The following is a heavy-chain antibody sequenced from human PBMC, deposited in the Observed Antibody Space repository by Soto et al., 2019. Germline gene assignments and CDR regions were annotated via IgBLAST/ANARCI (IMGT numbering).Heavy chain of an antibody. CDR3: ARDPMAWIKLWSISGFDY. Sequence: QVQLVESGGGVVQPGRSLRLSCAASGFTFSSYGMHWVRQASGKGLEWVAVIWYDGSNKYYADSVKGRFTISRDNSKNTLYLQMNSLISEDTAVSYCARDPMAWIKLWSISGFDYWCQGTLVTVSS. D-gene: IGHD5-18*01. V-gene: IGHV3-33*01. CDR2: IWYDGSNK. J-gene: IGHJ4*02. CDR1: GFTFSSYG.